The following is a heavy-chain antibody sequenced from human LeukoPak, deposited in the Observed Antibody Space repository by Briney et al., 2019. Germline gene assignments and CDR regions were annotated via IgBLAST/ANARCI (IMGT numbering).Heavy chain of an antibody. Sequence: SETLSLTCTVSGGSISSYYWSWIRQPPGKGLEWIGYIYYSGSTNYNPSLKSRVTISVDTSKNQFSLKLSSVTAADTAVYYCARDRELGYWGQGTLVTVSS. D-gene: IGHD3-10*01. V-gene: IGHV4-59*01. CDR1: GGSISSYY. J-gene: IGHJ4*02. CDR3: ARDRELGY. CDR2: IYYSGST.